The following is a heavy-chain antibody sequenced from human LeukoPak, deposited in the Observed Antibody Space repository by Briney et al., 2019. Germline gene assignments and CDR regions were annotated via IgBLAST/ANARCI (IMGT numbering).Heavy chain of an antibody. CDR3: AKMKEVVAATPVGAFDI. D-gene: IGHD2-15*01. CDR2: ISGSGGST. Sequence: GWCLRLSCAASGFTVSSNYMSWVRPAPGKGLEWVSAISGSGGSTYYADSVKGRFTISRDNSKNTLYLQMNSLRAEDTAVYYCAKMKEVVAATPVGAFDIWGQGTMVTVSS. J-gene: IGHJ3*02. V-gene: IGHV3-23*01. CDR1: GFTVSSNY.